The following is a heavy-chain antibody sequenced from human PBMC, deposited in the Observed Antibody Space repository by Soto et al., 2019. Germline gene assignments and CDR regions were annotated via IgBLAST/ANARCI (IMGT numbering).Heavy chain of an antibody. Sequence: VKVSCKASGGTFSSYTISWVRQAPGQGLEWMGRIIPILGIANYAQKFQGRVTITADKSTSTAYMELSSLRSEDTAVYYCARLWFGELHYYYGMDVWGQGTTVTSP. V-gene: IGHV1-69*02. D-gene: IGHD3-10*01. CDR2: IIPILGIA. CDR1: GGTFSSYT. CDR3: ARLWFGELHYYYGMDV. J-gene: IGHJ6*02.